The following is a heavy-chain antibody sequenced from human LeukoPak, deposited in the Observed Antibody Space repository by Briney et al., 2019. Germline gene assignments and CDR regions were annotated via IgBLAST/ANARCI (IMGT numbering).Heavy chain of an antibody. CDR3: ARMTYDGSGPNPNWFDP. J-gene: IGHJ5*02. CDR1: VYTFTNYD. Sequence: ASVTVSRTPSVYTFTNYDINWVRQATGQGLEWMGWMNPNTGNTGYAQRFQGRVTMTRDTSTSTAYMELSILRSDDTAVYFCARMTYDGSGPNPNWFDPWGQGTLVTVSS. CDR2: MNPNTGNT. D-gene: IGHD3-22*01. V-gene: IGHV1-8*01.